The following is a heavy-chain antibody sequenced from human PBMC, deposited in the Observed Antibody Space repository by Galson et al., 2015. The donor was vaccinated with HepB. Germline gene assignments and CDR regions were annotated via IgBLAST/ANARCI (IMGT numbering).Heavy chain of an antibody. V-gene: IGHV3-30*18. CDR1: GFTFSSYN. D-gene: IGHD5-24*01. J-gene: IGHJ4*02. CDR2: ISYDGSTK. Sequence: SLRLSCAASGFTFSSYNMHWVRQAPGGGLEWVAVISYDGSTKYYGGSVEGRFTISRDNSENTLYLQMNTMRAEDTAVYYCAKDMRDGYPLEFDYWGQGTLVIVSS. CDR3: AKDMRDGYPLEFDY.